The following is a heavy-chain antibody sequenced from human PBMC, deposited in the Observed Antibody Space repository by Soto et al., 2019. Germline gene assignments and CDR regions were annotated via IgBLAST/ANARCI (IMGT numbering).Heavy chain of an antibody. D-gene: IGHD1-1*01. V-gene: IGHV2-5*02. CDR3: AHRAVLQGNWDGGYFDS. J-gene: IGHJ4*02. CDR2: IYWDDDK. CDR1: GFSISTSGVG. Sequence: QITLKESGPTRVKPTQTLTLTCVFSGFSISTSGVGVGWIRQPPGKALEWLAFIYWDDDKRYSPSLKSRLSVTKDTSKKQVPLTMTNMDPEDTATYFCAHRAVLQGNWDGGYFDSWGQGTLVTVSS.